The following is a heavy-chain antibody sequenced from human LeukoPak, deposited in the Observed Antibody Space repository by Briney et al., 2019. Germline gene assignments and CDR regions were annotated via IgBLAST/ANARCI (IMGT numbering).Heavy chain of an antibody. CDR2: ISYTGST. D-gene: IGHD6-13*01. CDR1: GGSISSYY. J-gene: IGHJ4*02. CDR3: ARDIGVAAASFDY. Sequence: SETLSLTCTVSGGSISSYYWSWIRQPPGKGLEWIGYISYTGSTNYSPSLKSRVTISVDTSKNQFSLKLTSVTAADTAVYYCARDIGVAAASFDYWGQGTLVTVSS. V-gene: IGHV4-59*01.